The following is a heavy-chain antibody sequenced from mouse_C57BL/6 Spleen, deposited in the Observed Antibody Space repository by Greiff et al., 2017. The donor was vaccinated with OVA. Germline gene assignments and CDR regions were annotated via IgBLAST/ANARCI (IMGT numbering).Heavy chain of an antibody. CDR1: GFSLTSYG. CDR3: ARNAYGSSFWFAY. Sequence: VKLMESGPGLVQPSQSLSITCTVSGFSLTSYGVHWVRQSPGKGLEWLGVIWSGGSTDYNAAFISRLSISKDNSKSQVFFKMNSLQADDTAIYYCARNAYGSSFWFAYWGQGTLVTVSA. CDR2: IWSGGST. D-gene: IGHD1-1*01. V-gene: IGHV2-2*01. J-gene: IGHJ3*01.